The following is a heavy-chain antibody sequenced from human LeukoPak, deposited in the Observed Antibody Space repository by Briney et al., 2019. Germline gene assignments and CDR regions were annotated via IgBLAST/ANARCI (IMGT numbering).Heavy chain of an antibody. CDR3: ARAGSSWSFDY. CDR2: VSHSGNT. D-gene: IGHD6-13*01. CDR1: GGSVSTYY. Sequence: SETLSLTCTVSGGSVSTYYWSWIRQPPGKELEWIGYVSHSGNTNCNPSLKSRVTMSLDTSKNHFSLRLTSVNAADTAVYYCARAGSSWSFDYWGQGSLVTVSS. J-gene: IGHJ4*02. V-gene: IGHV4-59*02.